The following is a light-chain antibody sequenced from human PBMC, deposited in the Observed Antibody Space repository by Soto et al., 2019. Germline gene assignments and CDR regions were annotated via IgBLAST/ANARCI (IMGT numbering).Light chain of an antibody. CDR3: SSYTSSSTLYV. J-gene: IGLJ7*01. CDR2: EVT. CDR1: SSDVGNYNY. Sequence: QSVLTQPASVSGSPGQSITISCTGTSSDVGNYNYVSWYQQYPGKAPKLIIYEVTNRPSGVSNRFSGSKSGNTASLTISGLQAEDEADYYCSSYTSSSTLYVFAAGTQLTVL. V-gene: IGLV2-14*01.